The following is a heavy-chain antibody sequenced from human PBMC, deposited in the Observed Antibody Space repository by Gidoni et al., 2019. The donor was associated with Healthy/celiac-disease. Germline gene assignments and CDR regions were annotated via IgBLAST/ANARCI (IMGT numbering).Heavy chain of an antibody. V-gene: IGHV4-31*03. J-gene: IGHJ6*02. CDR1: GGSISSGGYY. Sequence: QVQLQESGPGLVKPSQTLSLTCTVSGGSISSGGYYWSWIRQHPGKGLGWIGYSYYSGSTYYNPSLKSRVTISGDTSKNQFSRKLSSVTAADSALYYCARDVDRDSSSSGMDVWGQGTTVTVSS. CDR3: ARDVDRDSSSSGMDV. CDR2: SYYSGST. D-gene: IGHD6-6*01.